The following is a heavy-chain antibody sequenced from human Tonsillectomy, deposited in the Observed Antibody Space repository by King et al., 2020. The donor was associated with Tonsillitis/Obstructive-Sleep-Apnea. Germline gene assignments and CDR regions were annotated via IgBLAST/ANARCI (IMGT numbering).Heavy chain of an antibody. V-gene: IGHV4-39*01. CDR2: ISYSGST. D-gene: IGHD3-3*01. CDR1: GDSISSSTYN. CDR3: ARPKKDFWRGFYPQDYYMDV. Sequence: QLQESGPGLVKPSETLSLICTVSGDSISSSTYNWGWVRQPPGKGLEWIGSISYSGSTYYNPSLKSRVTISVDTSKNQFSLKPSSVTAADSAVFYCARPKKDFWRGFYPQDYYMDVWGKGTTVTVSS. J-gene: IGHJ6*03.